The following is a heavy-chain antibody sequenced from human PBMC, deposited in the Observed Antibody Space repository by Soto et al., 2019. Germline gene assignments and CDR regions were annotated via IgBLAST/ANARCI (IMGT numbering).Heavy chain of an antibody. CDR1: GASMSRYY. V-gene: IGHV4-59*08. CDR3: ARRWGFEDALDI. D-gene: IGHD3-10*01. J-gene: IGHJ3*02. Sequence: QVQLQESGPGLVKPSETLSLTCTVSGASMSRYYWHWIRQAPGEGLEWIGFIYSSGSTTYNPSLKSTVTTSLDTSQSQFSLNLRSVTATDTAIYYCARRWGFEDALDIWGPGTNVTVSS. CDR2: IYSSGST.